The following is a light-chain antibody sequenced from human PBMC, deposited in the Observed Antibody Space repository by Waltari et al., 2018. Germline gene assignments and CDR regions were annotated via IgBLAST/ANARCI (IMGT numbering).Light chain of an antibody. V-gene: IGKV2-40*01. CDR2: EVS. CDR3: MQALEFPWT. CDR1: QSLLDSEDGNTY. J-gene: IGKJ1*01. Sequence: DIVMTQSPVSLSVTLGEPASISCRSSQSLLDSEDGNTYLEWYLQKPGQSPQLLIYEVSNRASGVPDRFSGSGSDTDFTLKISRVEAEDVGIYYCMQALEFPWTFGQGTKVEIK.